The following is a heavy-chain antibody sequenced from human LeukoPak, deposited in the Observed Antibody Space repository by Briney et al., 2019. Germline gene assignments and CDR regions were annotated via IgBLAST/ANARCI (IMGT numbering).Heavy chain of an antibody. CDR1: GFTFSSYS. V-gene: IGHV3-21*01. Sequence: PGGSLRLSCAASGFTFSSYSMNWVRQAPGKGLEWVSSISSSSSYIYYADSVKGRFTISRDNAKNSLYLQMNSLRAEDTAVYYCARGPAVAGTFDYWGQGTLVTVSS. J-gene: IGHJ4*02. D-gene: IGHD6-19*01. CDR2: ISSSSSYI. CDR3: ARGPAVAGTFDY.